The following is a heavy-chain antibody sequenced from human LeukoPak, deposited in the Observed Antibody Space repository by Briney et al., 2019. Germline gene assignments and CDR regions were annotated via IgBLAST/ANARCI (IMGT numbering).Heavy chain of an antibody. CDR3: ARDTSGYSTIWYPDYYNGMDV. CDR1: GFTFSTYW. D-gene: IGHD6-13*01. Sequence: GGSLRLSCVGSGFTFSTYWMSWVRQAPGKGLEWVANIKQDGSEKHYVDSVKGRLTIFRDNAKKSLYLQMNSLRAEDTAVYYCARDTSGYSTIWYPDYYNGMDVWGQGTTVTVSS. J-gene: IGHJ6*02. CDR2: IKQDGSEK. V-gene: IGHV3-7*01.